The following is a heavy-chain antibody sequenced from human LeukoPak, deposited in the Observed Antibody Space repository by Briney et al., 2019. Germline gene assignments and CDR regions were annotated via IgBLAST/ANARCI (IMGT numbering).Heavy chain of an antibody. CDR2: IYHSGST. J-gene: IGHJ3*02. V-gene: IGHV4-4*02. CDR3: ATKGHSPPPGPQPDTRQTVFDI. D-gene: IGHD1-1*01. Sequence: SGTLSLTCAVSGGPISSDVWWSWVRQPPGKGLEWIGEIYHSGSTNYNPSLKSRATISVDKSKNQFSLRLTSVTAADTAVYYCATKGHSPPPGPQPDTRQTVFDIWGQGTMVAVSS. CDR1: GGPISSDVW.